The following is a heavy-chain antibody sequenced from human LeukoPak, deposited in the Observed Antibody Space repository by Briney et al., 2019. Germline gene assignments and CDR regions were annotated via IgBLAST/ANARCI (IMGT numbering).Heavy chain of an antibody. Sequence: GESLKISCKGSGYSFTSYWIGWVRQMPGKGLEWMGIIYPGDSDTRYSPSFQGQVTISADKSISTAYLQWSSLKASDTATYYCARIASDYYYYYYMDVWGQGTTVTVSS. CDR1: GYSFTSYW. CDR2: IYPGDSDT. CDR3: ARIASDYYYYYYMDV. V-gene: IGHV5-51*01. D-gene: IGHD2-21*02. J-gene: IGHJ6*03.